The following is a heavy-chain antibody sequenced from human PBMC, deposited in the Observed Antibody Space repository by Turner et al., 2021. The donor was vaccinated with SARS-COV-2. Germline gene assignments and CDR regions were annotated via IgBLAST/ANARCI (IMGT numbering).Heavy chain of an antibody. Sequence: QVQLVQSGAEVKKPGASVNVSCKVSGYTLIELSMHWVRQAPGKGLEWMGGFDPEDVETIYAQKFQGRVTMTEYTSTDTAYMELSSLRSEDTAVYYCATVFAVAGLSYGMDVWGQGTTVTVSS. CDR2: FDPEDVET. CDR3: ATVFAVAGLSYGMDV. J-gene: IGHJ6*02. V-gene: IGHV1-24*01. D-gene: IGHD6-19*01. CDR1: GYTLIELS.